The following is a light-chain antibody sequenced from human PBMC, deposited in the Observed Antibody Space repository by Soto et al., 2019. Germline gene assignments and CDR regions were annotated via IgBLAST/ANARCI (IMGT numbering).Light chain of an antibody. Sequence: QSVLTQPPSVSGAPGQRVTISCTGSSSNIGAGYDVHWYQQLPETAPKLLIYGNTNRPSGVPDRFSGSKSGTSASLAITGLQAEDEADYYCQSYDSGLSAVLFGGGTKLPVL. CDR1: SSNIGAGYD. V-gene: IGLV1-40*01. CDR3: QSYDSGLSAVL. J-gene: IGLJ2*01. CDR2: GNT.